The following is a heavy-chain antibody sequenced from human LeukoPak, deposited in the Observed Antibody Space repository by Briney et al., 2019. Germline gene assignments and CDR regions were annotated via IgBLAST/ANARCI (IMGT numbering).Heavy chain of an antibody. J-gene: IGHJ2*01. CDR2: IYHSGST. CDR1: GYSISSGFY. CDR3: ARVSSSWYKDWYFDL. V-gene: IGHV4-38-2*02. D-gene: IGHD6-13*01. Sequence: SETLSLTCTVSGYSISSGFYWGWIRQPPGKGLEWIGSIYHSGSTYYNPALKSRVTISVDASKNQFSLKLSSVTAADTAVYYCARVSSSWYKDWYFDLWGRGTLVTVSS.